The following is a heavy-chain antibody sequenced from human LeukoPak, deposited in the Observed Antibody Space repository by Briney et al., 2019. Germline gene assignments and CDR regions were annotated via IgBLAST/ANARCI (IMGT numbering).Heavy chain of an antibody. CDR3: ARWGYGWPSPYYFDY. V-gene: IGHV4-30-4*08. CDR2: IYYSGST. J-gene: IGHJ4*02. CDR1: GGSISSGDYY. Sequence: PSQTLSLTCTVSGGSISSGDYYWNWIRQPPGKGLEGIGYIYYSGSTYYNPSLKSRATTSVDTSKNQFSLKLSSVTAADTALYYCARWGYGWPSPYYFDYWGQGTLVTVSS. D-gene: IGHD5-18*01.